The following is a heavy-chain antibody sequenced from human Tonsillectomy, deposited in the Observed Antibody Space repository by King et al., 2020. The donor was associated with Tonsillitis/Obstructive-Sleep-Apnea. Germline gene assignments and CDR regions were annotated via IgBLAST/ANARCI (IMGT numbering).Heavy chain of an antibody. J-gene: IGHJ4*02. V-gene: IGHV4-39*01. Sequence: QLQESGPGLVKPSETLSLSCTVSGGSISSSDYYWGWIRQPPGKGLEWIGSVYYSGTTYYNPSLKSRVTISVDTSKNQFSLKLSSVTAADTAVYYCARAGSGVPVAKLDYWGQGTLVTVSS. CDR1: GGSISSSDYY. D-gene: IGHD2-2*01. CDR2: VYYSGTT. CDR3: ARAGSGVPVAKLDY.